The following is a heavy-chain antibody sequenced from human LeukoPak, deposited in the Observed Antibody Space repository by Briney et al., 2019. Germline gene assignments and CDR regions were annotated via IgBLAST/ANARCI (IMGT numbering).Heavy chain of an antibody. V-gene: IGHV4-59*10. CDR1: GGSFSGYY. CDR2: IYTSGST. CDR3: ARGRDGYNYFDY. D-gene: IGHD5-24*01. Sequence: AETLSLTCAVYGGSFSGYYWSWIRQPPGKGLEWIGRIYTSGSTKYNPSLKSRVTMSVDTSKNQFSLKLTSVTAADTAVYYCARGRDGYNYFDYWGQGTLVTVSS. J-gene: IGHJ4*02.